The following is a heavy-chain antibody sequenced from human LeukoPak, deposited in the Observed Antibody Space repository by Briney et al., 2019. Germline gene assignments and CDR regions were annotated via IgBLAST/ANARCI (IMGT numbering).Heavy chain of an antibody. J-gene: IGHJ4*02. CDR1: GFTFSNAW. V-gene: IGHV3-15*01. CDR2: IKSKTDGGTT. D-gene: IGHD2-2*01. CDR3: TTYGVVPAAMFEYYFDY. Sequence: GGSLRLSCAASGFTFSNAWMSWVRQAPGKGLEWVGRIKSKTDGGTTDYAAPVKGRLTISRDDSKNTLYLQMNSLKTEDTAVYYCTTYGVVPAAMFEYYFDYWGQGTLVTVSS.